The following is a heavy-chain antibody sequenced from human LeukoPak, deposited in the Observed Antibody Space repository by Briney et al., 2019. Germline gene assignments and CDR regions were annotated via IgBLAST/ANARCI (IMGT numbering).Heavy chain of an antibody. CDR3: ATGGGIAVAHA. V-gene: IGHV4-39*01. J-gene: IGHJ4*02. CDR1: GGSISSSRNY. CDR2: IYHSGTT. Sequence: SETLSLTCTVSGGSISSSRNYWGWLRQPPGTGLEWIASIYHSGTTYYNPSLKSRVTIFVHTSDNQFSLKLSSVTAADTAAYYCATGGGIAVAHAWGQGIVVTVSS. D-gene: IGHD6-19*01.